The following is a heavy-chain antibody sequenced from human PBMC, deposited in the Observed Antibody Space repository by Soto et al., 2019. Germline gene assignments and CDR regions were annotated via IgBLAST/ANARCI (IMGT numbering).Heavy chain of an antibody. CDR3: ARHDTLASDYYYYMDV. CDR2: IYYSGST. Sequence: SETLSLTCTVSGGSISSSSYYWGWIRQPPGKGLEWIGSIYYSGSTYYNPSLKSRVTISVDTSKNQFSLKLSSVTAADTAVYYCARHDTLASDYYYYMDVWGKGTTVTVSS. CDR1: GGSISSSSYY. D-gene: IGHD2-2*02. J-gene: IGHJ6*03. V-gene: IGHV4-39*01.